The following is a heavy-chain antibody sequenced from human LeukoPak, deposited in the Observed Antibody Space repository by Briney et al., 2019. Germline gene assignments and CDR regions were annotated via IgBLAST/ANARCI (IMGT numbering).Heavy chain of an antibody. V-gene: IGHV3-30*18. CDR2: ISYDGSNK. Sequence: PGRSLRLSCAASGFTFSSYGMHWVRQAPGKGLEWVAVISYDGSNKYYADSVKGRFTISRDNSKNTLYLQMNSLRAEDTAVYYCAKEGRWLQLGYYFDYWGQGTLLTVSS. CDR1: GFTFSSYG. J-gene: IGHJ4*02. CDR3: AKEGRWLQLGYYFDY. D-gene: IGHD5-24*01.